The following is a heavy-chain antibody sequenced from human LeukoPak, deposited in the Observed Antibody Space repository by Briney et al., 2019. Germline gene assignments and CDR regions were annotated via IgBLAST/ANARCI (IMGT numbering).Heavy chain of an antibody. J-gene: IGHJ3*01. D-gene: IGHD2-2*01. CDR2: ISGSGGNT. CDR3: ARDQDEDIVVVPAAPA. V-gene: IGHV3-23*01. CDR1: GFTFSSYA. Sequence: GGSLRLSCAASGFTFSSYAMSWVRQAPGKGLEWVSVISGSGGNTYYADSVKGRFTISRDNSKNTLYLQMNSLRAEDTAVYYCARDQDEDIVVVPAAPAWGQGTMVTVSS.